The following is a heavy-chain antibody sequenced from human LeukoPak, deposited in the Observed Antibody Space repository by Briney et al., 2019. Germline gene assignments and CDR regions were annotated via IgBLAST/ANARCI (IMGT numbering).Heavy chain of an antibody. CDR1: GGSISSGGYS. J-gene: IGHJ4*02. V-gene: IGHV4-30-2*01. D-gene: IGHD2-2*02. Sequence: PSETLSLTCAVSGGSISSGGYSWSWIRQPPGKGLEWIGYIYHSGSTYYNQSLKSRVTISVDRSKNQFSLKLSSVTAADTAVYYCARCSTSRYIFDYWGQGTLVTVSS. CDR3: ARCSTSRYIFDY. CDR2: IYHSGST.